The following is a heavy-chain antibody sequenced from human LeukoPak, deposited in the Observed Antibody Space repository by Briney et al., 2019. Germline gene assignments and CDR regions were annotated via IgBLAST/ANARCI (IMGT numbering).Heavy chain of an antibody. Sequence: QPGGSLRLSCAASGFSFRNYDMHWVRQPTGKGLEWVSAIGTVGDTFYPDSVKGRFTISRDNAKNFLYLQMNSLRAGDTAVYYCTRSTYCNSTSCYPGAFDIWGQGTMVTVSA. D-gene: IGHD2-2*01. CDR2: IGTVGDT. CDR1: GFSFRNYD. J-gene: IGHJ3*02. V-gene: IGHV3-13*01. CDR3: TRSTYCNSTSCYPGAFDI.